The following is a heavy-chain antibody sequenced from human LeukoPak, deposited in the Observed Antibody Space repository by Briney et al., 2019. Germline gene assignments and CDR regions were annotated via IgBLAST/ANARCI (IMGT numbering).Heavy chain of an antibody. CDR1: GFTFSDYY. Sequence: AGGSLRLSCTASGFTFSDYYMSWIRQAPGKGLEWVSYISKTDSSTNYADSVRGRFTISRDDAKSSLYLQMNSLRAEDTAVYYCGRVMGRYATDYWGQGTLVTVSS. D-gene: IGHD3-16*01. CDR2: ISKTDSST. CDR3: GRVMGRYATDY. V-gene: IGHV3-11*04. J-gene: IGHJ4*02.